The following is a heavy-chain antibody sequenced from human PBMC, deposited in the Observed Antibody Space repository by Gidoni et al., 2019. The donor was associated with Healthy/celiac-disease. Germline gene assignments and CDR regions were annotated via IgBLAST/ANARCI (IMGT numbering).Heavy chain of an antibody. Sequence: EVQLVESGGGLVKPVGSLRLSCAASGFTFSNAWMSWVRQAPGKGLEWVGRIKSKTDGGTTDYAAPVKGRFTISRDDSKNTLYLQMNSLKTEDTAVYYCTTDPIEQQLLPYYFDYWGQGTLVTVSS. J-gene: IGHJ4*02. CDR3: TTDPIEQQLLPYYFDY. CDR1: GFTFSNAW. D-gene: IGHD6-13*01. V-gene: IGHV3-15*01. CDR2: IKSKTDGGTT.